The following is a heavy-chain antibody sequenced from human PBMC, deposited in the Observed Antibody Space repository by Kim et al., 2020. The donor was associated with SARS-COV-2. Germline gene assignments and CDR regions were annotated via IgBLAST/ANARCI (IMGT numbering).Heavy chain of an antibody. CDR1: GGSISSSSYY. CDR3: ARQAPYYYGSGSYPPSDY. V-gene: IGHV4-39*01. D-gene: IGHD3-10*01. Sequence: SETLSLTCTVSGGSISSSSYYWGWIRQPPGKGLEWIGSIYYSGSTYYNPSLKSRVTISVDTSKNQFSLKLSSVTAADTAVYSCARQAPYYYGSGSYPPSDYWGQGTLVTVSS. CDR2: IYYSGST. J-gene: IGHJ4*02.